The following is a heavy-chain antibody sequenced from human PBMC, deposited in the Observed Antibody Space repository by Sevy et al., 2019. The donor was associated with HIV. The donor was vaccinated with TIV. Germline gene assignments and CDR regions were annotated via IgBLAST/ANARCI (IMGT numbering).Heavy chain of an antibody. CDR3: SRDFRFLGYSYGCFDY. D-gene: IGHD5-18*01. Sequence: ASVKVSCKASGYTFTGQYIHWVRQAPGQGIEWMGWIKPNSGDTNYAQEFQGRVTMTRDTSISTAYMQLTGLKSDDTAVYYCSRDFRFLGYSYGCFDYWGQGTLVTVSA. CDR2: IKPNSGDT. J-gene: IGHJ4*02. CDR1: GYTFTGQY. V-gene: IGHV1-2*02.